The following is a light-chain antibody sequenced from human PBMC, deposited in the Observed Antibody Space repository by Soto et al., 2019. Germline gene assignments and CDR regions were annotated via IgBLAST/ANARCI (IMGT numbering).Light chain of an antibody. J-gene: IGKJ4*01. V-gene: IGKV3-11*01. CDR3: QQRSTWPRT. Sequence: EIVMTQSPATLSLSPGERATLSGRASQSVSSSLIWYQQKPGQAPRLLIYDASNRATGIPARFSGSGSGTDFILTISSLEPEDFAIYYCQQRSTWPRTFGGGTKVDIK. CDR2: DAS. CDR1: QSVSSS.